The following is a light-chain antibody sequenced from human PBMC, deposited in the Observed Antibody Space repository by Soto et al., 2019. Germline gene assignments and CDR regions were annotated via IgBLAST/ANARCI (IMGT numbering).Light chain of an antibody. CDR1: QSVLYSSNNKNY. CDR3: QEYYSSPYT. V-gene: IGKV4-1*01. J-gene: IGKJ2*01. Sequence: DIAVTQSPDSLAVSLGERATINCKSSQSVLYSSNNKNYLAWYQQKPGQPPKLLIYWASTRQSGVPDRFSGSGSGTDSNLTISSLQAEDVAVYYCQEYYSSPYTFGQGTKLEIK. CDR2: WAS.